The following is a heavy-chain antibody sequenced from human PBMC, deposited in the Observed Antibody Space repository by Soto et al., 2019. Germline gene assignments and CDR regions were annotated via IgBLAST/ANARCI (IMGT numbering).Heavy chain of an antibody. V-gene: IGHV5-10-1*01. CDR3: ARHLYDNRNYLDALDV. D-gene: IGHD3-22*01. Sequence: PGESLKISCNVSAYSFTTFWISWVRQMPEKGLEWMGRLDPADSFTNYSPSFQGHVTISVDKSINTAYLQWSSLKDSDTAIYYCARHLYDNRNYLDALDVWGQGTMVTVSS. CDR1: AYSFTTFW. J-gene: IGHJ3*01. CDR2: LDPADSFT.